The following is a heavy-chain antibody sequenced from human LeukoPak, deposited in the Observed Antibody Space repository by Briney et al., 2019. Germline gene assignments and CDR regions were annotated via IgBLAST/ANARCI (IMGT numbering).Heavy chain of an antibody. CDR1: GFTFSSYW. Sequence: SGGSLRLSCAASGFTFSSYWMSWVRQAPGKGLEWVANIKQDGREKYYVDFVKGRFTISRDNAKNSLYLQMNSLRAEDTAVYYCARDGRNPSSSGPVYYYYMDVWGKGTTVTVSS. D-gene: IGHD1-26*01. J-gene: IGHJ6*03. V-gene: IGHV3-7*01. CDR3: ARDGRNPSSSGPVYYYYMDV. CDR2: IKQDGREK.